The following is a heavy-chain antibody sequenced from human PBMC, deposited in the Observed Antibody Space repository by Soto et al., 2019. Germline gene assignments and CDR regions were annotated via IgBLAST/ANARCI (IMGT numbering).Heavy chain of an antibody. J-gene: IGHJ6*02. V-gene: IGHV1-24*01. CDR1: GYTLTELS. Sequence: GASVKVSCKFSGYTLTELSMHGVRQAPGKGLEWMGGFDPEDGETIYAQKFQGRVTMTEDTSTDTAYMELSSLRSEDTAVYYCATYIVGARTVLDYYYYGMDVWGQGTTVTVSS. CDR2: FDPEDGET. D-gene: IGHD1-26*01. CDR3: ATYIVGARTVLDYYYYGMDV.